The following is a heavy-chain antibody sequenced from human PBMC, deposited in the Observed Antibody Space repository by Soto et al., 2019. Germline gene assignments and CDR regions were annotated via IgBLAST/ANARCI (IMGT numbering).Heavy chain of an antibody. CDR3: GGISVGS. D-gene: IGHD6-19*01. CDR1: GFTFSSYG. J-gene: IGHJ5*02. V-gene: IGHV3-23*01. CDR2: ISDSGGST. Sequence: EVQLLESGGGLVQPGGSLRLSCAASGFTFSSYGLNWVRQAPGKGLEWVSVISDSGGSTYYADSVKGRFTISRDNSKNTLSLQMSSLRAEGTAVYYCGGISVGSWGQGTLVTVSS.